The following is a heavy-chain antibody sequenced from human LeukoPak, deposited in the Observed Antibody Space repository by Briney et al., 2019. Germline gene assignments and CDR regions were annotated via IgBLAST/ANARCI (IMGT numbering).Heavy chain of an antibody. D-gene: IGHD2-15*01. CDR1: GFTFSSYA. CDR3: AKDLGYCSGGSCSANWFDP. CDR2: ISGSVGST. V-gene: IGHV3-23*01. J-gene: IGHJ5*02. Sequence: GGSLRLSCAASGFTFSSYAMSWVRQAPGKGLEWVSAISGSVGSTYYADSVKGRFTISRDNSKNTLYLQMNSLRAEDTAVYYCAKDLGYCSGGSCSANWFDPWGQGTLVTVSS.